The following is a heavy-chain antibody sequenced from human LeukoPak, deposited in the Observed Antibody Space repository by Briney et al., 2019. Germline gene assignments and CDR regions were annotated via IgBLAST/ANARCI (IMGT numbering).Heavy chain of an antibody. CDR1: GFSFTTYW. J-gene: IGHJ4*02. V-gene: IGHV3-7*03. Sequence: GGSLRLSCAASGFSFTTYWMAWVRQAPGKGLEWVANINEDGSHKNYLDSVKGRFTISRDNTKNSVYLQMNSLRAADTAVYYCARLRVRGYGYGPWEGPTWLDYWGQGTLVTVSS. CDR3: ARLRVRGYGYGPWEGPTWLDY. CDR2: INEDGSHK. D-gene: IGHD5-18*01.